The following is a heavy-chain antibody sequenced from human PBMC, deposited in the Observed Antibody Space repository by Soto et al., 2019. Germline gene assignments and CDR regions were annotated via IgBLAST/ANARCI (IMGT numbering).Heavy chain of an antibody. V-gene: IGHV3-30*04. D-gene: IGHD6-13*01. CDR1: GFTFSSYA. J-gene: IGHJ6*02. CDR2: ISYDGSNK. Sequence: GGSLRLSCAASGFTFSSYAMHWVRQAPGKGLEWVAVISYDGSNKYYADSVKGRFTISRDNSKNTLYLQMNSLSAENTGVYYCARGLLNNWDSSSWYLSDYYYGMDIWGQGTTVTVSS. CDR3: ARGLLNNWDSSSWYLSDYYYGMDI.